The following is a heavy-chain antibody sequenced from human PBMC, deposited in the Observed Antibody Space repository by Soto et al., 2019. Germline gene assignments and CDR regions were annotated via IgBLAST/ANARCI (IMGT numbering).Heavy chain of an antibody. CDR2: IIPIFGTA. Sequence: SVKVSCKASGGTFSSYAISWLRQAPGQGLEWMGGIIPIFGTANYAQKFQGRVTITADESTSTAYMELSSLRSEDTAVYYCARDPDPSPRRVGYFDYWGQGTLVTVSS. D-gene: IGHD2-15*01. CDR3: ARDPDPSPRRVGYFDY. CDR1: GGTFSSYA. V-gene: IGHV1-69*13. J-gene: IGHJ4*02.